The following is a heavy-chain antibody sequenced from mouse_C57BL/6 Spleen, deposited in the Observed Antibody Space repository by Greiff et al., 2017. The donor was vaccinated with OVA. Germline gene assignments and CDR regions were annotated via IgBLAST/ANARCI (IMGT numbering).Heavy chain of an antibody. V-gene: IGHV5-17*01. J-gene: IGHJ2*01. CDR3: ARQDFDY. CDR1: GFTFSDYG. Sequence: EVQLVESGGGLVKPGGSLKLSCVVSGFTFSDYGMHWVRQAPEKGLEWVAYISSDSSTIYYADIVKGRLTISRDNAKNTLFLQMTSLRSEDTAMYYCARQDFDYWGQGTTLTVSS. CDR2: ISSDSSTI.